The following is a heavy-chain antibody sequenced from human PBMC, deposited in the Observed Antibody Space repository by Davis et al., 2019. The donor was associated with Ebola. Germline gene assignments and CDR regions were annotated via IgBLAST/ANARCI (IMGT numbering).Heavy chain of an antibody. CDR3: ARAGGIVVVPAAIRAYYGMDV. CDR2: IYYSGST. J-gene: IGHJ6*02. V-gene: IGHV4-39*01. CDR1: GGSISSYY. Sequence: SETLSLTCTVSGGSISSYYWGWIRRPPGKGLEWIGSIYYSGSTYYNPSLKSRVTISVDTSKNQFSLKLSSVTAADTAVYYCARAGGIVVVPAAIRAYYGMDVWGQGTTVTVSS. D-gene: IGHD2-2*01.